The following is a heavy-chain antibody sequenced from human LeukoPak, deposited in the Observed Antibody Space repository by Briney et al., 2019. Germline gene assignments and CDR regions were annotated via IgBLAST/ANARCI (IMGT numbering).Heavy chain of an antibody. J-gene: IGHJ5*02. Sequence: PGGSLRLSCAASGFTFTRFWLTWVRQSPGKGLEWVANINPDGTKTTYVDPVEGRFAISRDNAKNSVFLLMTSLRAKDTAMYYCATAPASVDSSWGQGTLVAVSS. D-gene: IGHD3-3*01. CDR2: INPDGTKT. V-gene: IGHV3-7*01. CDR1: GFTFTRFW. CDR3: ATAPASVDSS.